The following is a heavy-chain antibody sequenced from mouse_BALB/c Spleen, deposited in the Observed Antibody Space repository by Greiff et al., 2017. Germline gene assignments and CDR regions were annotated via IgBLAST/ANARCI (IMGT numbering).Heavy chain of an antibody. CDR3: AREVFYYLFDY. Sequence: QVQLQQSGAELVRPGVSVKISCKGSGYTFTDYAMHWVKQSHAKSLEWIGVISTYYGDASYNQKFKGKATMTVDKSSSTAYMELARLTSEDSAIYYCAREVFYYLFDYWGQGTTLTVSS. D-gene: IGHD2-1*01. V-gene: IGHV1S137*01. CDR2: ISTYYGDA. CDR1: GYTFTDYA. J-gene: IGHJ2*01.